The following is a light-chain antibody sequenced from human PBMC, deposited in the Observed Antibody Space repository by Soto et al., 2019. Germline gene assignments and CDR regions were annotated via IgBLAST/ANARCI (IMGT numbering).Light chain of an antibody. CDR2: EVN. V-gene: IGLV2-8*01. Sequence: SALTQPPSASGSPGQSVAISCTGTTGDIGNYNFVSWYQQHPGKAPKLLIFEVNKRPSGVPDRFSGSKSGNTASLTVSGLQAEDEADYYCSSHGGNSPYVFGTGTKLTVL. J-gene: IGLJ1*01. CDR3: SSHGGNSPYV. CDR1: TGDIGNYNF.